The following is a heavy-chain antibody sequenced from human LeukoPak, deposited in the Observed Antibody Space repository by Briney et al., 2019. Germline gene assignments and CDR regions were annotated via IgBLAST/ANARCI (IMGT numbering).Heavy chain of an antibody. CDR1: GGSISSHY. CDR3: ARRKLGGDAFDI. CDR2: IYYSGST. D-gene: IGHD3-16*01. V-gene: IGHV4-59*11. Sequence: PSETLSLTCTVSGGSISSHYWSWIRQPPGKGLEWIGYIYYSGSTNYNPSLKSRVTISVDTSKNQFSLKLSSVTAADTAVYYCARRKLGGDAFDIWGQGTMVTVSS. J-gene: IGHJ3*02.